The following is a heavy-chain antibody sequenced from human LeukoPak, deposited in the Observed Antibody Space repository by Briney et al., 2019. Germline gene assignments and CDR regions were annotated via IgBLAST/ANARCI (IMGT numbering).Heavy chain of an antibody. V-gene: IGHV4-34*01. CDR2: INHSGST. Sequence: GSLRLSCAASGFIFRNYGMNWIRQSPGKGLEWIGEINHSGSTHYNPSLKSRVTISVDTSQKQFSLRLTSVTAADTAVYYCARGRYLTTSGGAAAGFLDYWGQGSLVTVST. CDR3: ARGRYLTTSGGAAAGFLDY. J-gene: IGHJ4*02. CDR1: GFIFRNYG. D-gene: IGHD6-13*01.